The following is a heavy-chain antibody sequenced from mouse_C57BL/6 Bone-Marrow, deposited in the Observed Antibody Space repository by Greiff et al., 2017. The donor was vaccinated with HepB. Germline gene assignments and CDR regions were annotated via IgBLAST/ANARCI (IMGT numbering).Heavy chain of an antibody. V-gene: IGHV1-15*01. J-gene: IGHJ1*03. D-gene: IGHD1-1*01. CDR2: IDPETGGT. Sequence: QVQLQQSGAELVRPGASVTLSCKASGYTFTDYEMHWVKQTPVHGLEWIGAIDPETGGTAYNQKFKGKAILTADKSSSTAYMELRSLTSEDSAVYYCPYCYGSEWWYFDVWGTGTTVTVSS. CDR3: PYCYGSEWWYFDV. CDR1: GYTFTDYE.